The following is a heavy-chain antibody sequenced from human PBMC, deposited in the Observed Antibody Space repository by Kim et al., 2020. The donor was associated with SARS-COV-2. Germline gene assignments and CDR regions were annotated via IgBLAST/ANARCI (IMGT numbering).Heavy chain of an antibody. V-gene: IGHV3-23*01. Sequence: GGSLRLSCAASGFTFSTYALSWVRQAPGKGLEWVSGISGAGDSAFYADSVKGRFTISRDNSKNILYVQMNRLRVEDTAVYYCARDGEYTSSWDFDYWGQG. D-gene: IGHD6-13*01. CDR1: GFTFSTYA. CDR3: ARDGEYTSSWDFDY. CDR2: ISGAGDSA. J-gene: IGHJ4*02.